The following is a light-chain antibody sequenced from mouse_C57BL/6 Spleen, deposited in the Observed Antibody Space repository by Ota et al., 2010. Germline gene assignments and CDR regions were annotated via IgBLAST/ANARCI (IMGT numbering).Light chain of an antibody. J-gene: IGKJ1*01. V-gene: IGKV19-93*01. Sequence: DIQMTQSPSSLSASLGGKVTITCKASQDINKYIAWYQHKPGKGPRLLIHYTSTLQPGIHQGSVEVGLGEIIPSASATWSLKILQLYYCLQYDNLLWTFGGRHQAGNQT. CDR3: LQYDNLLWT. CDR2: YTS. CDR1: QDINKY.